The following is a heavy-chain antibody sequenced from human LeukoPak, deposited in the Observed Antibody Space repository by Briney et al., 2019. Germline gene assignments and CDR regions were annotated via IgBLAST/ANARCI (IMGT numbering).Heavy chain of an antibody. V-gene: IGHV4-39*02. CDR3: ARDRVELPFDY. D-gene: IGHD1-26*01. CDR1: GGSISSSSYY. Sequence: SETLSLTCTVSGGSISSSSYYWGWIRQPPGKGLEWIGSIYYSGSTYYNPSLKSRVTISVDTSKNQFSLKLSSVTAADTAVYYCARDRVELPFDYWGQGTLVTVSS. J-gene: IGHJ4*02. CDR2: IYYSGST.